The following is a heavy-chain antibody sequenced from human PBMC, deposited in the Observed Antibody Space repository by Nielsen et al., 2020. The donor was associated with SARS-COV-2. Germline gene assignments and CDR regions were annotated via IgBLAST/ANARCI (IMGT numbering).Heavy chain of an antibody. V-gene: IGHV3-11*04. CDR3: ARDYGITFGGVINPWYFDL. D-gene: IGHD3-16*02. CDR1: GFTFSDYY. J-gene: IGHJ2*01. Sequence: GGSLRLYCAASGFTFSDYYMSWIRQAPGKGLEWVSYISSSGSTIYYADSVKGRFTISRDNAKNSLYLQMNSLRAEDTAVYYCARDYGITFGGVINPWYFDLWGRGTLVTVSS. CDR2: ISSSGSTI.